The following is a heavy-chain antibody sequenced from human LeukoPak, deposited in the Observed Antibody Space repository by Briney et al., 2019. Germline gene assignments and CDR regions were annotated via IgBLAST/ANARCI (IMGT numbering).Heavy chain of an antibody. Sequence: GESLKISCKGSEYSFTSYWIGWVRQMPGKGLEWMGIIYPDDSDTRYSPSFQGQVTISADKSVSTAYLQWSSLKASDTAIYFCARGYNWNDLDYWGQGTLVTVSS. J-gene: IGHJ4*02. CDR1: EYSFTSYW. D-gene: IGHD1-1*01. CDR2: IYPDDSDT. CDR3: ARGYNWNDLDY. V-gene: IGHV5-51*01.